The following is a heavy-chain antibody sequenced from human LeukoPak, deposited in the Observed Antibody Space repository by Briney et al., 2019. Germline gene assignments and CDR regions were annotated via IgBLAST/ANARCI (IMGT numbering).Heavy chain of an antibody. CDR3: ARPASPYSSPTGGAFDI. CDR1: GFTFSSYA. Sequence: GGSLRLSCAASGFTFSSYAMHWVRQAPGKGLEWAAVISYDGSNKYYADSVKGRFTISRDNSKNTLYLQMNSLRAEGTAVYYCARPASPYSSPTGGAFDIWGQGTMVTVSS. CDR2: ISYDGSNK. D-gene: IGHD6-13*01. V-gene: IGHV3-30-3*01. J-gene: IGHJ3*02.